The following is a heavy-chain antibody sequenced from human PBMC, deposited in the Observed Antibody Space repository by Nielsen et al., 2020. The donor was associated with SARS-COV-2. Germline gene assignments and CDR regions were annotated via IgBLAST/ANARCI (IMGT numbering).Heavy chain of an antibody. Sequence: SETLSLTCTVSGGSISSGDYYWSWIRQPPGKGLEWIGYIYYSGSTYYNPSLKSRVTISVDTSKNQFSLKLSSVTAADTAVYYCARRERGILTGMIDYWGQGTLVTVSS. V-gene: IGHV4-30-4*01. CDR1: GGSISSGDYY. CDR2: IYYSGST. J-gene: IGHJ4*02. CDR3: ARRERGILTGMIDY. D-gene: IGHD3-9*01.